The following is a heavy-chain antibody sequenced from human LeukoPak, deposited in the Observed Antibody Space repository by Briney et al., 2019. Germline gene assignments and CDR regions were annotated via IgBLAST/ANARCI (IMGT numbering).Heavy chain of an antibody. J-gene: IGHJ5*02. D-gene: IGHD3-10*01. V-gene: IGHV4-31*03. CDR1: GGSIGSGGYF. CDR3: ARVRYYGSGEEIDP. CDR2: IYHGGNT. Sequence: SETLSLTCTVSGGSIGSGGYFWCWIRQNPGKGLEWIGYIYHGGNTYYNPSLKSRVTISVDTSKNQFSLTLSSVTAADTAMYYCARVRYYGSGEEIDPWGQGTLVTVSS.